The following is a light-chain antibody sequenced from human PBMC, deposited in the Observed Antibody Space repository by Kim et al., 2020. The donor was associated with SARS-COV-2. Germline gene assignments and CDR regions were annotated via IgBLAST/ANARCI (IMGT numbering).Light chain of an antibody. CDR2: RNN. J-gene: IGLJ3*02. V-gene: IGLV1-47*01. CDR3: AAWDDSLSGLNWV. CDR1: SSNIGSNY. Sequence: ELTHPPSASGTPGQRVTISCSGSSSNIGSNYVYWYQQLPGTAPKLLIYRNNQRPSGVPDRFSGSKSGTSASLAISGLRSEDEADYYCAAWDDSLSGLNWVFGGGTQLTVL.